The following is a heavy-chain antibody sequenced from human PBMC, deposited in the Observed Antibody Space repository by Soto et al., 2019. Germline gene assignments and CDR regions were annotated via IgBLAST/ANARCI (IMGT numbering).Heavy chain of an antibody. CDR2: IYYSGST. CDR1: GGSVSSGSYY. V-gene: IGHV4-61*01. J-gene: IGHJ4*02. CDR3: ARWFGELSFDY. D-gene: IGHD3-10*01. Sequence: PSETLSLTCTVSGGSVSSGSYYWSWIQQPPGKGLEWIGYIYYSGSTNYNPSLKSRVTISVDTSKNQFSLKLSSVTAADTAVYYCARWFGELSFDYWGQGTLVTVSS.